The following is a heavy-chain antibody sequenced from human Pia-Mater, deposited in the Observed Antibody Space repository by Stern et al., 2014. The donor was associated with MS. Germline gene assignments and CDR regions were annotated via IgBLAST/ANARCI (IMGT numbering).Heavy chain of an antibody. V-gene: IGHV1-18*01. D-gene: IGHD6-13*01. CDR3: ARSSSWYFDF. CDR1: GYTFTSYG. CDR2: ITTHNGNT. Sequence: VQLVESGNEVKKPGASVKVSCTASGYTFTSYGISWVRQVPGHGLEWMGWITTHNGNTDYAQKVQDRVTLTTDTSTNTAYMELRSLRSDDTAVYYCARSSSWYFDFWGQGTLVTVSS. J-gene: IGHJ4*02.